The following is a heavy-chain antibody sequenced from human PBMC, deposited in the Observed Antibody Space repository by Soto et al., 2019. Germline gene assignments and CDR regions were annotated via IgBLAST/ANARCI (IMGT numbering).Heavy chain of an antibody. D-gene: IGHD1-1*01. CDR2: ISAHNGNT. V-gene: IGHV1-18*01. J-gene: IGHJ4*02. CDR3: ARGRYGDY. Sequence: QVHLVQSGAEVKKPGASVKVSCQGSGYAFTTYGITWVRQAPGQGLEWRGWISAHNGNTNYAQKLQGRGTVTRDTSTRTAYMELRSLRYDDAAVYYCARGRYGDYWGQGALVTVSS. CDR1: GYAFTTYG.